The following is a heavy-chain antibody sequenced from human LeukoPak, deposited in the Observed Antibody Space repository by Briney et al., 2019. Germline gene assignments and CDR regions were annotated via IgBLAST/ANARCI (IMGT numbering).Heavy chain of an antibody. Sequence: GESLKISCKGSGYSFTNYWLGWVRPMPGKGLEWMGIFYPGDSNTRYNPSFQGQVTFSADKSVNTAYLQWSSLRASDTAIYYCARLSITTSFRLYYFDYWGQGTLVTVPS. CDR2: FYPGDSNT. CDR3: ARLSITTSFRLYYFDY. D-gene: IGHD2/OR15-2a*01. J-gene: IGHJ4*02. V-gene: IGHV5-51*01. CDR1: GYSFTNYW.